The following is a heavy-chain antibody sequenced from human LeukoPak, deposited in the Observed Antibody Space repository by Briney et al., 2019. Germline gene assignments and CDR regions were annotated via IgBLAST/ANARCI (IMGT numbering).Heavy chain of an antibody. D-gene: IGHD1-1*01. CDR1: GVTFSNSG. CDR2: IIPVLEEA. Sequence: ASVKVSCKASGVTFSNSGNTWVRQAPGQGLEWMGRIIPVLEEAQYAQNFQGKVTITADKSTSTAYMELHSLTSEDTAVYYCARDQLELGTHWFDPWGQGTLVTVSS. CDR3: ARDQLELGTHWFDP. J-gene: IGHJ5*02. V-gene: IGHV1-69*04.